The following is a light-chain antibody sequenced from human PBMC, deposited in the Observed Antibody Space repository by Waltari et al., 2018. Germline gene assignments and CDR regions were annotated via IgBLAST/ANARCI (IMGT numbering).Light chain of an antibody. Sequence: SYDLTQPPSVSVSPGQTATITCFGDKLGDKYTSWYQQNPGQSPVLVIYEDNKRPPGIPERFSGSNSGNTATLTIGGTQSMDEADYYCQAWDTFIFVFGLGTKVTVL. CDR1: KLGDKY. CDR2: EDN. V-gene: IGLV3-1*01. J-gene: IGLJ1*01. CDR3: QAWDTFIFV.